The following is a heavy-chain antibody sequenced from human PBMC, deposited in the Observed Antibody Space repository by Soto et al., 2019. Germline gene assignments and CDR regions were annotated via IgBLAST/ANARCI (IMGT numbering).Heavy chain of an antibody. Sequence: QVQLVESGGGVVQPGRSLRLSCAASGFTFSSYGMHWVRQAPGKGLEWVAVTWYDGSNKYYADSVKGRFTISRDNSKNTLYLQMNSPRAEDTAVYYCAREGLRGYSGYEPNYYFDYWGQGTLATVSS. CDR1: GFTFSSYG. CDR2: TWYDGSNK. J-gene: IGHJ4*02. V-gene: IGHV3-33*01. D-gene: IGHD5-12*01. CDR3: AREGLRGYSGYEPNYYFDY.